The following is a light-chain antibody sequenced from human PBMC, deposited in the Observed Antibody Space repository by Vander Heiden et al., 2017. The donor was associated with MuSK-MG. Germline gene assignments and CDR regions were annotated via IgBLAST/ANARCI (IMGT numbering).Light chain of an antibody. J-gene: IGKJ4*01. CDR1: QPIVPY. CDR2: AAS. Sequence: DIQMTQSPSSLSASVGDRVTITCRASQPIVPYLNWYQQKPGRAPKLLNYAASIVQSGVPSRCSGSGSGTDFTLIISGLQPEDFATYCCQQTDSLFSFGGGTNVDIK. CDR3: QQTDSLFS. V-gene: IGKV1-39*01.